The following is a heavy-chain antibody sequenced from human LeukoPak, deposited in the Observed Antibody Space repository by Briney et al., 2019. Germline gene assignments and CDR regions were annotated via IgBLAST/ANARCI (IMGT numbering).Heavy chain of an antibody. CDR1: GGSISSGGYY. CDR2: IYYSGST. V-gene: IGHV4-31*03. Sequence: SQTLSLTCTVSGGSISSGGYYWSWIRQHPGKGLEWIGYIYYSGSTYYNPSLKSRVTISVDTSKNQFSLKLSSVTAADTAVYYCARRLKVGAPRAFDIWGQGTMVTVSS. CDR3: ARRLKVGAPRAFDI. D-gene: IGHD1-26*01. J-gene: IGHJ3*02.